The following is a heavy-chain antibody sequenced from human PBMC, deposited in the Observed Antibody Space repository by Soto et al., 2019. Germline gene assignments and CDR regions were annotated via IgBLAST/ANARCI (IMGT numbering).Heavy chain of an antibody. CDR2: IWYDGSNK. V-gene: IGHV3-33*01. CDR3: ARPQEYCSGGSCYSGSYYY. D-gene: IGHD2-15*01. J-gene: IGHJ4*02. CDR1: GFTFSSYG. Sequence: QVQLVESGGGVVQPGRSLRLSCAASGFTFSSYGMHWVRQAPGKGLEWVAVIWYDGSNKYYADSVKGRFTISRDNSKNTLYLQMNSLRAEDTAVYYCARPQEYCSGGSCYSGSYYYWGQGTQVTVSP.